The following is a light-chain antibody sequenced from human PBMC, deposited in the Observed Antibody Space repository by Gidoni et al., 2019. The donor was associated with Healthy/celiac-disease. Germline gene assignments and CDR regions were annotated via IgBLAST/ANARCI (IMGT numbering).Light chain of an antibody. CDR3: QVRDSSSDHYV. CDR2: DDR. Sequence: SYVLTQPPSVSVAPVQTARITCGGNNIGSKSVHWYQQKPGQAPVLVVYDDRDRPSGIPERFSGSNSGNTATLTISRVEAGDEADYYCQVRDSSSDHYVFGTGTKVTVL. J-gene: IGLJ1*01. V-gene: IGLV3-21*02. CDR1: NIGSKS.